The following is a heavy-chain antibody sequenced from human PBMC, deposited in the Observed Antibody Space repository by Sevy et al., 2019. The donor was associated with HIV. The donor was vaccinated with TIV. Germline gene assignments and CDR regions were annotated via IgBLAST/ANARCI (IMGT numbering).Heavy chain of an antibody. CDR3: ARDLSATYYYYGMYV. Sequence: GGSLRLSCAASGFTFSSYSMNWVRQAPGKGLEWVSSISSSSSYIYYADSVKGRFTISRDNAKNSLYLQMNSLRAEDTAVYYCARDLSATYYYYGMYVWGQGTTVTVSS. J-gene: IGHJ6*02. CDR2: ISSSSSYI. V-gene: IGHV3-21*01. CDR1: GFTFSSYS.